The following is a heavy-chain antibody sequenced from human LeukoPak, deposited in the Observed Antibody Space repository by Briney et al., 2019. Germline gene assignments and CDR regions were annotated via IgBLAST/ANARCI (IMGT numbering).Heavy chain of an antibody. V-gene: IGHV1-8*03. Sequence: ASVKVSCKASGHTFTSYDINWVRQATGQGLEWMGWMNPNSGNTGYAQKFQGRVTITRNTSISTAYMELSSLRSEDTAVYYCARVSVTYYDFWSGYYTGYYYYYMDVWGKGTTVTVSS. CDR2: MNPNSGNT. CDR1: GHTFTSYD. D-gene: IGHD3-3*01. CDR3: ARVSVTYYDFWSGYYTGYYYYYMDV. J-gene: IGHJ6*03.